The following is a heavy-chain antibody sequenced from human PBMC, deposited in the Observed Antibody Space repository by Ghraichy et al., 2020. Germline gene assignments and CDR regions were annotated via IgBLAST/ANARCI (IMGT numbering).Heavy chain of an antibody. J-gene: IGHJ6*02. D-gene: IGHD4-11*01. CDR3: ARDSTDDYSNYGYYYGMDV. CDR1: GGSISSYY. CDR2: IYTSGST. Sequence: SETLPLTCTVSGGSISSYYWSWIRQPAGKGLEWIGRIYTSGSTNYNPSLKSRVTMSVDTSKNQFSLKLSSVTAADTAVYYCARDSTDDYSNYGYYYGMDVWGQGTTVTVSS. V-gene: IGHV4-4*07.